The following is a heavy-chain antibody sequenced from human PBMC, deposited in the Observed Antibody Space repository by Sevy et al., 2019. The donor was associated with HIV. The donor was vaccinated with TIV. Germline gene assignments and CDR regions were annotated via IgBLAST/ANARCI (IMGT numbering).Heavy chain of an antibody. D-gene: IGHD6-13*01. CDR1: GFTFSSYA. CDR3: AKIDSSSWYFDY. V-gene: IGHV3-23*01. J-gene: IGHJ4*02. Sequence: GGSLRLSCAASGFTFSSYAMSWVRQAPGKGLEWVSAISGSGGSPYYADSVKGRFTISRDNSKNTLYLQMNSLRAEDTAVYYCAKIDSSSWYFDYWGQGTLVTVSS. CDR2: ISGSGGSP.